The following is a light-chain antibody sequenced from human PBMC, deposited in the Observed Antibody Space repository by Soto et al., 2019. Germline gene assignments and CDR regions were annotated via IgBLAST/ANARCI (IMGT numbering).Light chain of an antibody. CDR3: QQSYMDPIT. V-gene: IGKV1-39*01. CDR2: KAS. J-gene: IGKJ5*01. Sequence: DIQMTQSPSSLSASVGDRVTITCQASQDITNYLHWFQQKPGKAPKLLIYKASTLKSGVPSRFSGSGSGTEFTLTISSLQPDDFATYFCQQSYMDPITFGQGTRLEIK. CDR1: QDITNY.